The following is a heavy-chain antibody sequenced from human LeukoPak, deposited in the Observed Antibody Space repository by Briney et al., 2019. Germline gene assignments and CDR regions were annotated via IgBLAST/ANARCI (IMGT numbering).Heavy chain of an antibody. CDR2: IHTGGST. J-gene: IGHJ6*02. D-gene: IGHD6-6*01. CDR1: GFTVSSNY. Sequence: GGSLRLSCAASGFTVSSNYMSWVRQAPGKGLEWVSVIHTGGSTYYADSVKGRFTISRDTSNNTLYLQMNSLRAEDTAVYYCARELAALAGMDVWGQGTTVTVSS. CDR3: ARELAALAGMDV. V-gene: IGHV3-53*01.